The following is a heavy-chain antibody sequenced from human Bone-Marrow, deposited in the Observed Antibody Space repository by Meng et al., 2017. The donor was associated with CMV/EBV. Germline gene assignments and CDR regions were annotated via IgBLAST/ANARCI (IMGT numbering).Heavy chain of an antibody. CDR1: GYTFTGYY. D-gene: IGHD6-19*01. J-gene: IGHJ4*02. V-gene: IGHV1-2*02. Sequence: ASVKVSCKASGYTFTGYYMHWVRQAPGQGLEWMGWINPNSGGTNYAQKFQGRVTMTRDTSISTAYMERSRLRSDDTAGYYCASEHKGGYSRGWYPDYWGQGTLITVSS. CDR2: INPNSGGT. CDR3: ASEHKGGYSRGWYPDY.